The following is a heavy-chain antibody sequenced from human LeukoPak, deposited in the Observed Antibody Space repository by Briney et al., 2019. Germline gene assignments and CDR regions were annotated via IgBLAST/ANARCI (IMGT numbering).Heavy chain of an antibody. J-gene: IGHJ4*02. Sequence: ASVKVSCKASGYIFDNYYMHWVRQAPGQGLEWMGVINPSGGSTTYAQKFQDRVTMTRDTATSTVYMELSRLRSEDTAVYSCVRSVNYYFEYWGQGTPVTVSS. CDR2: INPSGGST. V-gene: IGHV1-46*02. D-gene: IGHD1-7*01. CDR3: VRSVNYYFEY. CDR1: GYIFDNYY.